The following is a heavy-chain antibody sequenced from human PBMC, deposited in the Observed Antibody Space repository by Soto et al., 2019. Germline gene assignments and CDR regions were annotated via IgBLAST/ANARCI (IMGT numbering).Heavy chain of an antibody. CDR2: INHSGST. CDR3: ARGFPPYGSGSYSYGDV. Sequence: SETLSLTCAVYGGSFSGYYWSWIRQPPGKGLEWIGEINHSGSTNYNPSLKSRVTISVDTSKNQFSLKLSSVTAADTAVYYCARGFPPYGSGSYSYGDVWGKGTTVTVSS. V-gene: IGHV4-34*01. J-gene: IGHJ6*04. CDR1: GGSFSGYY. D-gene: IGHD3-10*01.